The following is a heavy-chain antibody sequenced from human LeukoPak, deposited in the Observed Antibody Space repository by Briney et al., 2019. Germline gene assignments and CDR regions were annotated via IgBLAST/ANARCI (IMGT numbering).Heavy chain of an antibody. D-gene: IGHD2-2*01. Sequence: QPGGSLRLSCAASGFTFSSYWMSWVRQAPGKGLEWVANIKQDGSKKYYVDSVEGRFTISRDNAKNSLYLQMNSLRAEDTAVYYCARVSLQNIVVVPAAQPYYYYYYYMDVWGKGTTVTVSS. CDR1: GFTFSSYW. J-gene: IGHJ6*03. V-gene: IGHV3-7*01. CDR3: ARVSLQNIVVVPAAQPYYYYYYYMDV. CDR2: IKQDGSKK.